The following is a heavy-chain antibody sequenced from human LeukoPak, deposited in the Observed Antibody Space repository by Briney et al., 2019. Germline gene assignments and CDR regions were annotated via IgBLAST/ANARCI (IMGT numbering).Heavy chain of an antibody. CDR1: GFTFSDYW. CDR2: IDSDGSST. CDR3: ARGFTIFGVVNDAFDI. D-gene: IGHD3-3*01. V-gene: IGHV3-74*01. Sequence: AGGSLRLSCAASGFTFSDYWMHWVRQAPGKGLVWVSRIDSDGSSTSNADSVKGRFTISRDNAKNTVYLQMNSLRAEDTAVYYCARGFTIFGVVNDAFDIWGQGTMVTVS. J-gene: IGHJ3*02.